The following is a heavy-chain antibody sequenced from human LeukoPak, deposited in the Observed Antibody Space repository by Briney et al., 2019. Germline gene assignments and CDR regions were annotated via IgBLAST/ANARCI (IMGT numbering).Heavy chain of an antibody. D-gene: IGHD6-13*01. Sequence: GGSLRLSCAASGFTFSTYDMHWVRQPTGEGLQWVSGIGSGGDTYYLGSVKGRFTISRENAKNSLYLQMNSLRAGDTAVYYCARAIIAAAGSSAFDIWGQGTMVTVSS. CDR2: IGSGGDT. V-gene: IGHV3-13*04. CDR3: ARAIIAAAGSSAFDI. J-gene: IGHJ3*02. CDR1: GFTFSTYD.